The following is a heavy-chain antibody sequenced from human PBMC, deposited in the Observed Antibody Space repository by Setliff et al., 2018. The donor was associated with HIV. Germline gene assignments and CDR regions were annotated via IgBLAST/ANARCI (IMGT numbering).Heavy chain of an antibody. V-gene: IGHV1-69-2*01. Sequence: ASVKVSCKGSGYTFIDYYMHWVQQAPGKGLEWMGRVDPEDGETIYAEKFQGRVTITADTSTDTAYMELNSLRSEDTAVYYCAAHYDILTGYRRPLDYWGQGTLVTV. CDR1: GYTFIDYY. D-gene: IGHD3-9*01. CDR3: AAHYDILTGYRRPLDY. J-gene: IGHJ4*02. CDR2: VDPEDGET.